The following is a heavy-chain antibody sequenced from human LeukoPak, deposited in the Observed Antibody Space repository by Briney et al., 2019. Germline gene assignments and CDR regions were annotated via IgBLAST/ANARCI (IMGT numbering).Heavy chain of an antibody. CDR1: GFPFSSSA. D-gene: IGHD3-9*01. CDR2: ISDSGGST. CDR3: AKVSESNYDFLTGYYTPYYFDY. V-gene: IGHV3-23*01. Sequence: GSLSLSCAASGFPFSSSAMSWVRQAPGKGLEWVSGISDSGGSTYYADSVKGRFTISRDNSKNMLYLQMNSLRAEDTAVYYCAKVSESNYDFLTGYYTPYYFDYWGQGTLVTVSS. J-gene: IGHJ4*02.